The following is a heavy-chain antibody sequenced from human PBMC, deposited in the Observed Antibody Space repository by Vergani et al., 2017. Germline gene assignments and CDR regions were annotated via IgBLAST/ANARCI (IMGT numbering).Heavy chain of an antibody. J-gene: IGHJ3*02. CDR3: AGDPGAVDYDAFDI. CDR1: GFTFSSYG. D-gene: IGHD6-19*01. CDR2: IWYVGSNI. V-gene: IGHV3-33*01. Sequence: QVQLVESGGGVVQPGRSLRLSCAASGFTFSSYGMHWVRQAPGKGLEWVAVIWYVGSNIYYADSVNSRFTISRDNSKNTLYLQMNSRRAEDTAVYYCAGDPGAVDYDAFDIWGQGTMVTVSS.